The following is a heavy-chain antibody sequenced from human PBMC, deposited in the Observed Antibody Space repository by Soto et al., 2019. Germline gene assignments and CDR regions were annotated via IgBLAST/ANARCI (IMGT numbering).Heavy chain of an antibody. J-gene: IGHJ4*02. Sequence: ASVKVSCKASGFTFTSYAMHWVRQAPGQRLEWMGWINAGNGNTKYSQKFQGRVTITRDTSASTAYMELSSLRSEDTAVYYCARSIVVVTALDYWGQGTLVTVS. CDR3: ARSIVVVTALDY. D-gene: IGHD2-21*02. V-gene: IGHV1-3*01. CDR1: GFTFTSYA. CDR2: INAGNGNT.